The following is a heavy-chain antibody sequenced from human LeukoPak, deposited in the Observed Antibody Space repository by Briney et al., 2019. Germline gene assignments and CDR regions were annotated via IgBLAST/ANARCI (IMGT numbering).Heavy chain of an antibody. CDR3: AKIMSGSSGYLYYFDY. D-gene: IGHD3-22*01. CDR1: GFTFSSYA. CDR2: ISGSGGST. J-gene: IGHJ4*02. Sequence: GGSLRLSCAGSGFTFSSYAMSWVRQAPGKGLEWVSGISGSGGSTYYADSVKGRFTISRDNSKNTLYLQMNSLRAEDTAVYYCAKIMSGSSGYLYYFDYWGQGTLVTVSS. V-gene: IGHV3-23*01.